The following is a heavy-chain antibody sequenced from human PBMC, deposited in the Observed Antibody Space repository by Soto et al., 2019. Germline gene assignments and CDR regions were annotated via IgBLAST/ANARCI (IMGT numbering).Heavy chain of an antibody. CDR1: GFTFSSYG. CDR3: AKDYYDSSGYPSNYFDY. V-gene: IGHV3-30*18. CDR2: ISYDGSNK. J-gene: IGHJ4*02. D-gene: IGHD3-22*01. Sequence: GGSLRLSCAASGFTFSSYGMHWVRQAPGKGLEWVAVISYDGSNKYYADSVKGRFTISRDNSKNTLYLQMNSLRAEDTAVYYCAKDYYDSSGYPSNYFDYWGKGTRGTICS.